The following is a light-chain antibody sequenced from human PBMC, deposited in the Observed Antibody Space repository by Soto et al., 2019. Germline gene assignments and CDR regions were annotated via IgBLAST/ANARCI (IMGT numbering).Light chain of an antibody. V-gene: IGLV4-69*01. J-gene: IGLJ2*01. CDR3: QTWGTVSVL. Sequence: QLVLTQSPSASASLGASVKLTCTLSSGHSSYAIAWHQQQPGKGPRYLMKLSSDGTHIKGDGIPDRFSGSSSGTERYLTISSLQSEYEADYYCQTWGTVSVLFGGGTKLTVL. CDR1: SGHSSYA. CDR2: LSSDGTH.